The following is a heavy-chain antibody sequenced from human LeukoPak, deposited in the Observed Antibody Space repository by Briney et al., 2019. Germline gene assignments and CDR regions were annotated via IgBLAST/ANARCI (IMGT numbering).Heavy chain of an antibody. CDR2: IYTSGST. CDR3: ATTVTTNYYYGMDV. CDR1: GYSISSYY. J-gene: IGHJ6*02. D-gene: IGHD4-17*01. Sequence: SETLSLTCTVSGYSISSYYWSWIRQPAGKGLEWIGRIYTSGSTNYNPSLKSRVTMSVDTSKNQFSLKLSSVTAADTAVYYCATTVTTNYYYGMDVWGQGTTVTVSS. V-gene: IGHV4-4*07.